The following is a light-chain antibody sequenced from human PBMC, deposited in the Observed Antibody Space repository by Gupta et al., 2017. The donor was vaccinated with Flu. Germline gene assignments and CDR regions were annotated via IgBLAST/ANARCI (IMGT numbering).Light chain of an antibody. CDR1: QTVSSNY. CDR2: DAS. V-gene: IGKV3-20*01. CDR3: QHYGSSYT. J-gene: IGKJ2*01. Sequence: SPGTLSLSPGERATLSCRASQTVSSNYLAWYQQKPGQAPRLLIYDASSRATGIPDRFSGSGSGTDFTLTISRLEPEDFAVYYCQHYGSSYT.